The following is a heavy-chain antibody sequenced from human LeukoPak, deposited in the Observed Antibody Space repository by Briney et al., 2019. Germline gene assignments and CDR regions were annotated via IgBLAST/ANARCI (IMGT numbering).Heavy chain of an antibody. Sequence: GGSLRLSCAASGFTFSNSGMHWVRQAPGKGLEWVAVTSSDGNTKYYADSVRGRFTISRDNSKNTLYLQMNSLRAEDTAVYYCAKDKIAVASPGYGMDVWGQGTTVTVSS. CDR3: AKDKIAVASPGYGMDV. CDR2: TSSDGNTK. J-gene: IGHJ6*02. D-gene: IGHD6-19*01. CDR1: GFTFSNSG. V-gene: IGHV3-30*18.